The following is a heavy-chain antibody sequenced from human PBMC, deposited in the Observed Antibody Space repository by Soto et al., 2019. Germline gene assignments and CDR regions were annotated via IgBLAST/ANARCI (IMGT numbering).Heavy chain of an antibody. CDR1: GYTFTSYG. CDR2: ISAYNGNT. Sequence: QVQLVQSGAEVKKPGASVKVSCKASGYTFTSYGISWVRQAPGQGLEWMGWISAYNGNTNYAQKLQGRVTMTTDTSTSTAYMELRSLRADDTALYYCARDRLAAAGPWGDYYDGMDVWGQGTTVTVSS. J-gene: IGHJ6*02. V-gene: IGHV1-18*01. CDR3: ARDRLAAAGPWGDYYDGMDV. D-gene: IGHD6-13*01.